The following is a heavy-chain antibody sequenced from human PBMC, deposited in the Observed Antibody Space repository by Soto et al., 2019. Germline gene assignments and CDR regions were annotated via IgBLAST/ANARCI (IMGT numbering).Heavy chain of an antibody. V-gene: IGHV1-2*02. CDR3: ARLGITIDLGPYYYYGMDV. CDR2: INPNSGGT. Sequence: GASVKVSCKASGYTFTGYYMHWVRQAPGQGLEWMGWINPNSGGTNYAQKFQGRVTMTRDTSISTAYTELSRLRSDDTAVYYCARLGITIDLGPYYYYGMDVWGQGTTVPVYS. D-gene: IGHD3-3*01. CDR1: GYTFTGYY. J-gene: IGHJ6*02.